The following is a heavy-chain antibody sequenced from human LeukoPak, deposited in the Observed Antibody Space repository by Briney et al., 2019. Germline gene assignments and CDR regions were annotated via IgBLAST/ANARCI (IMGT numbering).Heavy chain of an antibody. Sequence: GGSLRLSCTATGFTFSSYVMRWIRQAPGRGLDGISAMSGGGGSGYLADPVKGRFTISLDNSKSTLSLQMETRRAEDTAVYYCAQSTSVRYFFDLWGRGTLVTVSS. CDR3: AQSTSVRYFFDL. D-gene: IGHD2-2*01. CDR2: MSGGGGSG. J-gene: IGHJ2*01. CDR1: GFTFSSYV. V-gene: IGHV3-23*01.